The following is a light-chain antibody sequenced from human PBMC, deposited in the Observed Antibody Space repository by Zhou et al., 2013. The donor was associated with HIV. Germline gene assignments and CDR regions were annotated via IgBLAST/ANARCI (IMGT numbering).Light chain of an antibody. CDR2: TAS. CDR1: QSISKY. V-gene: IGKV1-39*01. CDR3: QQLNSYPLT. Sequence: DRVTITCRASQSISKYLNWYQQKPGKAPKLLIYTASSLQSGVPSRFSGSGSGTDFTLTISSLQPEDFATYYCQQLNSYPLTFGGGTKVEI. J-gene: IGKJ4*01.